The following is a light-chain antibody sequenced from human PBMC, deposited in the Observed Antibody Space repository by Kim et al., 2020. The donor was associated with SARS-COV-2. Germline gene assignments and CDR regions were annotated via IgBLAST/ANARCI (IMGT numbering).Light chain of an antibody. J-gene: IGKJ2*01. CDR2: GAS. Sequence: LSPGERATLSCRASQSVSSSNLAWYEQKPGQAPRLLIYGASSRATGIPDRFSGRGYGTDFTLTISRLEPEDFAVYYCQQYGSSPYTFGKETKLEI. CDR1: QSVSSSN. V-gene: IGKV3-20*01. CDR3: QQYGSSPYT.